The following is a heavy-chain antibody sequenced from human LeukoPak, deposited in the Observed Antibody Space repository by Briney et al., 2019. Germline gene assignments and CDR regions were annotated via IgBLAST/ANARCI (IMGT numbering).Heavy chain of an antibody. CDR2: IKQDGSEK. D-gene: IGHD2-2*01. V-gene: IGHV3-7*01. Sequence: PGGSLRLSCAASGFTFSSYWMSWVRQAPGKGLEWVANIKQDGSEKYYVDSVKGRFTISRDNAKDSLYLQMNSLRAEDTAVYYRARISIVVVPAAYYFDYWGQGTLVTVSS. CDR3: ARISIVVVPAAYYFDY. J-gene: IGHJ4*02. CDR1: GFTFSSYW.